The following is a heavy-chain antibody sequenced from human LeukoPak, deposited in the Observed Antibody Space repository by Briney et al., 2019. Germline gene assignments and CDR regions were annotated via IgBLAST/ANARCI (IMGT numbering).Heavy chain of an antibody. J-gene: IGHJ2*01. V-gene: IGHV4-4*07. CDR2: IYSSGST. D-gene: IGHD6-19*01. CDR3: ARGPSAVAGTDWYFDL. CDR1: DGSISSYY. Sequence: PSETLSLTCTVSDGSISSYYWSRVRQPAGKGLEWIGRIYSSGSTNYNPSLKSRVAMSADTSKNQFSPRLTSVTAADTAVYFCARGPSAVAGTDWYFDLWGRGTLVTVSS.